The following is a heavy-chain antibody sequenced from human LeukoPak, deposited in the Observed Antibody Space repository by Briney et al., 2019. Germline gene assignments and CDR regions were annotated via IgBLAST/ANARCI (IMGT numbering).Heavy chain of an antibody. CDR3: ASDGGLFDH. V-gene: IGHV3-7*01. J-gene: IGHJ4*02. CDR1: GIMFSGYW. Sequence: PGGSLRLSCTASGIMFSGYWMSWVRQAPGKGLEWVANIKQHGTEKYYVDSVKGRFTISRDDAKKSVYLQMNSLRVEDTAVYYCASDGGLFDHWGQGILVTVAS. CDR2: IKQHGTEK. D-gene: IGHD3-16*01.